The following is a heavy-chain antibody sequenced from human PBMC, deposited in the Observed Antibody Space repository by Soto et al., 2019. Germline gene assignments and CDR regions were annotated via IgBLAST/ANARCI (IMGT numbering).Heavy chain of an antibody. J-gene: IGHJ4*02. CDR3: ARDPPPPDY. CDR1: GYIFTAYY. V-gene: IGHV1-46*01. Sequence: ASVKVSCKASGYIFTAYYMHWVRQAPGQGPEWMGIINPRDGSTKYAQKFQGRVTMTRDTSTSTVYMDLSSLRSDDTAVYYCARDPPPPDYWGQGTLVTVSS. CDR2: INPRDGST.